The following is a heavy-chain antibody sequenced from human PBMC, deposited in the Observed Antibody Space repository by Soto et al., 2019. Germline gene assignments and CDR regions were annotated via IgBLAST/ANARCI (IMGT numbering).Heavy chain of an antibody. V-gene: IGHV3-21*01. CDR3: ARGGTYFDH. Sequence: SGGSLRLSCAASGFTFSSYSMNWVRQAPGKGLEWVSSISSSGNHIYYADSVKGRFTISRDNAKNSLYLQMKSLRAEDTAVYYCARGGTYFDHWGQGTLVTVSS. D-gene: IGHD2-15*01. CDR1: GFTFSSYS. CDR2: ISSSGNHI. J-gene: IGHJ4*02.